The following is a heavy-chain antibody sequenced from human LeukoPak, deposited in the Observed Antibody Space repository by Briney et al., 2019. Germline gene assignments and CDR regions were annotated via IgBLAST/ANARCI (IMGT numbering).Heavy chain of an antibody. J-gene: IGHJ4*02. D-gene: IGHD2-8*01. CDR3: ARDPNDGDYFHY. Sequence: SETLSLTCAVSCGSMRSSNWWGWVRPPPGKGVEWIWENYHRGGTNYNPSLKSRVTISVDKSKNQFSLKLNSVTAADTAVYYCARDPNDGDYFHYWGQGTLVTVSS. CDR1: CGSMRSSNW. V-gene: IGHV4-4*02. CDR2: NYHRGGT.